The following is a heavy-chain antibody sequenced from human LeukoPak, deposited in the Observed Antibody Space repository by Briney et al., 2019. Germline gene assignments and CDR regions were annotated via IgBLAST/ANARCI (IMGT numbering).Heavy chain of an antibody. D-gene: IGHD3-3*01. V-gene: IGHV3-23*01. CDR2: ISVGAEYI. Sequence: PVGSLRLSCAASGFTFSTYVMNWFRQAPGKGLEWVSTISVGAEYIFYADSVKGRFTISRDDSNNALYLQMHSLRAEDTALYYCASGPPFLKYFEYWGQGTLVTVSS. CDR3: ASGPPFLKYFEY. CDR1: GFTFSTYV. J-gene: IGHJ4*02.